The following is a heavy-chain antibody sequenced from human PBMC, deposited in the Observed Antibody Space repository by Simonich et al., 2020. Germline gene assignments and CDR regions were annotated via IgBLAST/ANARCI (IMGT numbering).Heavy chain of an antibody. J-gene: IGHJ5*02. V-gene: IGHV3-30*07. Sequence: QVQLVESGGGVVQPGRSLRLSCAASGFTFSSFAMPWVRQAPGKGREGGEVISYDGSNKYYADSVKGRFTISRDNSKNTLYLQMNSLRAEDTAVYYCARDRNWGWFDPWGQGTLVTVSS. CDR1: GFTFSSFA. D-gene: IGHD7-27*01. CDR3: ARDRNWGWFDP. CDR2: ISYDGSNK.